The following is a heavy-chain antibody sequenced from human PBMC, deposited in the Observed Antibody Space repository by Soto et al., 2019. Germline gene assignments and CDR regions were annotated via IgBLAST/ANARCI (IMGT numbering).Heavy chain of an antibody. CDR1: GGPFSSYI. J-gene: IGHJ6*02. D-gene: IGHD6-25*01. V-gene: IGHV1-69*01. Sequence: QLQLVQSGAELKKPGSSVKFSCQASGGPFSSYIITWVRQPPGHGLEWMGGIIPFFGTPTYDTKFQGRVTITADASTNTASMALTGRTAEDPAVCYCAIGPRAARVSMDVWGQGTSVTVSS. CDR2: IIPFFGTP. CDR3: AIGPRAARVSMDV.